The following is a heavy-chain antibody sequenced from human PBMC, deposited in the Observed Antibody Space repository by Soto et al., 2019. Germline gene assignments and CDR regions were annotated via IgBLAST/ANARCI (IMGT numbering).Heavy chain of an antibody. CDR1: GGSISSGDYS. V-gene: IGHV4-30-4*01. CDR2: IYYSGST. Sequence: QVQLQESGPGLVKPSQTLSLTCTVSGGSISSGDYSWSWIRQPPGKGLEWIGYIYYSGSTYYNPSLKSRVTISVDTSKNQFSLKLSSVTAADTAVYYCARVVSITMIVVPCLDYWGQGTLVTVSS. CDR3: ARVVSITMIVVPCLDY. J-gene: IGHJ4*02. D-gene: IGHD3-22*01.